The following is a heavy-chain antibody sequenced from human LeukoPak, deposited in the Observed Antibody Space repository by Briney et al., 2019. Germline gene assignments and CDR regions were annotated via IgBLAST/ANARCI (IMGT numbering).Heavy chain of an antibody. V-gene: IGHV3-23*01. CDR1: GFTFTNYA. CDR3: AKDRTYHSDFSAYYFSPPLQHY. CDR2: IFGSSGST. Sequence: GGSLRLSCVASGFTFTNYAMTWVRQAPGGGLQWVSSIFGSSGSTYYADSVKGRVTISRDNSKNMVYLQMNGLRAEDTAVYYCAKDRTYHSDFSAYYFSPPLQHYWGQGTLVTVSS. D-gene: IGHD3-22*01. J-gene: IGHJ4*02.